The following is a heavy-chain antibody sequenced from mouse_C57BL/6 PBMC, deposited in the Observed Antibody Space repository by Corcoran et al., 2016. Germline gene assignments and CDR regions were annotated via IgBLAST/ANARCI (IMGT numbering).Heavy chain of an antibody. Sequence: QIQLVQSGPELKKPGETVKISCKASGYTFTTYGMSWVKQAPGKGLKWMGWINTYSGVPTYADDFKGRFAFSLETSASTAYLQINNLKNEDTATYFWAPLEGFAYWGQGTLVTVSA. CDR1: GYTFTTYG. CDR2: INTYSGVP. V-gene: IGHV9-3*01. J-gene: IGHJ3*01. CDR3: APLEGFAY.